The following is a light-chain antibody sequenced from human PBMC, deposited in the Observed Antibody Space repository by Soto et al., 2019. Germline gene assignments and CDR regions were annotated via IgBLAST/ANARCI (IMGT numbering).Light chain of an antibody. CDR3: GQLVSSPPRT. CDR2: GVS. J-gene: IGKJ1*01. CDR1: QSVGSTF. Sequence: EIVLTQSPGTLSLSPGERATLSCRASQSVGSTFLAWYLQKPGQAPRLLIYGVSTRATGIPDRSSGNWSGTDYTLSISRLEHEAFAVYYCGQLVSSPPRTVGEGTKVEIK. V-gene: IGKV3-20*01.